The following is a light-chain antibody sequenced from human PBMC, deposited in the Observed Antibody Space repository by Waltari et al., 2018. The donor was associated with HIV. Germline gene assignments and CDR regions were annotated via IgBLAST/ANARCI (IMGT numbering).Light chain of an antibody. CDR2: RNN. Sequence: QSVLTQPPSESATPGQRVTISCSGGRSNTASNYVYWYQQIPGTAPKLLIYRNNQRPSRVPDRFSGSKSGTSASLAISGLQSEDEADYYCAAWDDSLNSFVFGTGTRVTVL. V-gene: IGLV1-47*01. CDR1: RSNTASNY. J-gene: IGLJ1*01. CDR3: AAWDDSLNSFV.